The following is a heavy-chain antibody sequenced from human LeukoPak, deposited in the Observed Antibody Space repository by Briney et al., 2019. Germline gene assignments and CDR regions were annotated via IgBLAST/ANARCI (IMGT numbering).Heavy chain of an antibody. CDR3: ARFDQVSETAGGY. J-gene: IGHJ4*02. CDR2: INPHSGGT. Sequence: ASVKVSCKASGYTFTDYYMHWVRQAPGQGLEWMGWINPHSGGTNYAQKFQGRVAMTRDTSISTAYMELSRLRSDDTAMYYCARFDQVSETAGGYWGQGTLVTVSS. D-gene: IGHD5/OR15-5a*01. V-gene: IGHV1-2*02. CDR1: GYTFTDYY.